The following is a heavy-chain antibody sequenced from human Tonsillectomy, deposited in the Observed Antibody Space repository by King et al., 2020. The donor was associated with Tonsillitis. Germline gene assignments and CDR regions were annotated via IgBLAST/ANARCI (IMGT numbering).Heavy chain of an antibody. CDR1: GGSISSSSYY. J-gene: IGHJ3*02. Sequence: QLQESGPGLVKPSETLSLTCTVSGGSISSSSYYWGWIRQPPGKGLEWIGSIYYSGSTYYNPSLQSRVTISVDTSKNQFSLKLSSVTAADTAVYYCARLVYYYDSSGEVDAFDIWGQGTMVTVSS. CDR3: ARLVYYYDSSGEVDAFDI. V-gene: IGHV4-39*01. D-gene: IGHD3-22*01. CDR2: IYYSGST.